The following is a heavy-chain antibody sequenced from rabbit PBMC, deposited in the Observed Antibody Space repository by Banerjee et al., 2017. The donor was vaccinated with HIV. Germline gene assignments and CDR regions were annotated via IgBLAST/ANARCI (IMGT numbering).Heavy chain of an antibody. Sequence: QEQLEESGGGLAEPGGSLKLSCTASGFDFSSYAITWVRQAPGKGLEYIGYITYRGSAYYASWVNGPFTISRENTQNALYLQLNSLTAADSATYFCARGNAYYGMDLWGPGTLVTVS. CDR2: ITYRGSA. CDR3: ARGNAYYGMDL. CDR1: GFDFSSYA. J-gene: IGHJ6*01. V-gene: IGHV1S29*01.